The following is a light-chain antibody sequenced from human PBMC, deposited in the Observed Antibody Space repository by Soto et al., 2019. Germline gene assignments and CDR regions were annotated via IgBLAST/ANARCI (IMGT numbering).Light chain of an antibody. J-gene: IGKJ2*01. V-gene: IGKV1-5*03. CDR3: QQYKSYSHT. Sequence: DIQMTQSPSILSASVGDRVTITCRASQSISSWLAWYQQKPGKAPNLLIYAASGLETGVPARFSGSGSGTEFTLTISGLQPDDFATYYCQQYKSYSHTFGQGTKVDIK. CDR2: AAS. CDR1: QSISSW.